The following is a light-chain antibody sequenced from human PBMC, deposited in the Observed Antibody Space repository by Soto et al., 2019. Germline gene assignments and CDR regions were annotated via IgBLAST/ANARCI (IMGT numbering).Light chain of an antibody. J-gene: IGKJ5*01. V-gene: IGKV3-15*01. CDR2: GPS. CDR1: QSINSN. Sequence: EVVMTQSPATLSVSPGERATVSCRTSQSINSNLAWYQQKPGQVPRLLIYGPSTRAIGIPDRFSGSGSGTDFTLTISSLQSEDFAVYYYNQYQDWPMTFGQGTRLEIK. CDR3: NQYQDWPMT.